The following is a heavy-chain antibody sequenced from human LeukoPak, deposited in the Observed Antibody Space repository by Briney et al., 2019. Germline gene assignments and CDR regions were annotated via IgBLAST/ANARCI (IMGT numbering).Heavy chain of an antibody. J-gene: IGHJ6*04. CDR3: AEGREWDV. CDR2: LSGRGRDT. CDR1: GFTFSTYA. V-gene: IGHV3-23*01. Sequence: PGGSLRLSCAASGFTFSTYAMSWVRQAPGKGLEWLSALSGRGRDTYYADSVKGRFTISRDNAKNSLYLQMSSLRAEDTAVYYCAEGREWDVWGKGTTVTISS.